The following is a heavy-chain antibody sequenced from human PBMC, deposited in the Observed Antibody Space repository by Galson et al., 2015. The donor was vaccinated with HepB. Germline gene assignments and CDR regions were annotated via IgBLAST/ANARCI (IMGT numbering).Heavy chain of an antibody. D-gene: IGHD3-22*01. V-gene: IGHV6-1*01. Sequence: CAISGDSVSSNSAAWNWIRQSPSRGLEWLGRTYYRSKWYNDYAVSVKSRITINPDTSENQFSLQLNSVTPEDTAVYYCARDRGYYDSSGYYYVIYYFDYWGQGTLVTVSS. CDR3: ARDRGYYDSSGYYYVIYYFDY. J-gene: IGHJ4*02. CDR2: TYYRSKWYN. CDR1: GDSVSSNSAA.